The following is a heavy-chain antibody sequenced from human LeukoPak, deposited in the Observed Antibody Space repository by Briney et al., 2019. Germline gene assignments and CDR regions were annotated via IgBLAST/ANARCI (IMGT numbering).Heavy chain of an antibody. CDR2: ISTYNGNT. CDR1: GYTFTGYI. J-gene: IGHJ2*01. V-gene: IGHV1-18*04. CDR3: ARGQIYWYFDL. D-gene: IGHD5-12*01. Sequence: ASVKVSCKASGYTFTGYIMHWVRQAPGQGLEWMGWISTYNGNTNYAQKVQGRVTLTTETSTSTAYMELRSLRSDDTAVYYCARGQIYWYFDLWGRGTLVTVSS.